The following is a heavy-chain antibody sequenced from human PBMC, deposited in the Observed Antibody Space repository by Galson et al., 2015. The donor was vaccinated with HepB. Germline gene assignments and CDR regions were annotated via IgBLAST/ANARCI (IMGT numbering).Heavy chain of an antibody. Sequence: SLRLSCAASGFTFSSYDMSWVRQAPGKGLEWVSAISGGGGRAYYADSVEGRFTISRDNSKNTLYLQMSSLRDEDTAVYYCALDRVGNWGQGTLVTVSS. D-gene: IGHD5-12*01. CDR3: ALDRVGN. CDR2: ISGGGGRA. CDR1: GFTFSSYD. J-gene: IGHJ4*02. V-gene: IGHV3-23*01.